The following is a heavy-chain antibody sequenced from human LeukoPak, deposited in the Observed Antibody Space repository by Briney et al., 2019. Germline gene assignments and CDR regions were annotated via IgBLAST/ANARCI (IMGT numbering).Heavy chain of an antibody. D-gene: IGHD6-13*01. J-gene: IGHJ4*02. CDR1: GFTFSNYA. CDR3: VKDRTWSSSSWNFDY. V-gene: IGHV3-23*01. CDR2: IIGSDGST. Sequence: PGGSLRLSCAASGFTFSNYAMSWVRQAPGKGLEWVSAIIGSDGSTYYADSVKGRFTISRDNSKNMLYLEMNSLRAEDTAVYYCVKDRTWSSSSWNFDYWGQGTLVTVSS.